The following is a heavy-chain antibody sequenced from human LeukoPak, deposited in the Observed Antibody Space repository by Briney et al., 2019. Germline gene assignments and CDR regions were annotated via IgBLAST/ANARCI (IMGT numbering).Heavy chain of an antibody. J-gene: IGHJ3*02. CDR2: INPNSGGT. CDR3: ASTVWDYYDSSGYRGSHAFDI. CDR1: GYTFTGYY. V-gene: IGHV1-2*06. D-gene: IGHD3-22*01. Sequence: ASVKVSCKASGYTFTGYYMHRVRQAPGQGLEWMGRINPNSGGTNYAQKFQGRVTMTRDTSISTAYMELSRLRSDDTAVYYCASTVWDYYDSSGYRGSHAFDIWGQGTMVTVSS.